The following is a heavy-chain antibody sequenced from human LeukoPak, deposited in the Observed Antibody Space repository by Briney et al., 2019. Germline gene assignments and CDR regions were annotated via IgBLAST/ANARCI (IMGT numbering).Heavy chain of an antibody. CDR3: AREGQWLDYYYYMDV. D-gene: IGHD6-19*01. V-gene: IGHV3-66*01. Sequence: GGSLRLSCAASGFTVSSNYMSWVRQAPGKGLEWVSVIYSGGSTYYADSVKGRFTISRDNSKNTLYLQTNSLRAEDTAVYYCAREGQWLDYYYYMDVWGKGTTVTVSS. CDR1: GFTVSSNY. CDR2: IYSGGST. J-gene: IGHJ6*03.